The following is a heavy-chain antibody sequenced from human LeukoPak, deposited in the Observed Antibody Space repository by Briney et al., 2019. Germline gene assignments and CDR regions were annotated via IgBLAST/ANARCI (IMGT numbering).Heavy chain of an antibody. CDR3: ARRVVRGVSWFDP. CDR2: IYYSGST. J-gene: IGHJ5*02. V-gene: IGHV4-59*08. D-gene: IGHD3-10*01. CDR1: GGAISSYY. Sequence: PSETLSLTCTVSGGAISSYYWSWIRQPPGKGLEWIGYIYYSGSTNYNPSLKSRVTISVDTSKNQFSLKLSSVIAADTAVYYCARRVVRGVSWFDPWGQGTLVTVSS.